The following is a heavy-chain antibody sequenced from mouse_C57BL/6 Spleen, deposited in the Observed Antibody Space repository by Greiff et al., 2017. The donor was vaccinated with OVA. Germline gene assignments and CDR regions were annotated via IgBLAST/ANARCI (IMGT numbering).Heavy chain of an antibody. CDR2: IDPSDSET. CDR1: GYTFTSYW. V-gene: IGHV1-52*01. Sequence: QVQLQQPGAELVRPGSSVKLSCKASGYTFTSYWMHWVKQRPIQGLEWIGNIDPSDSETHYNQKFKDKATLTVDKSSSTAYMQLSSLTSEDSAVYYCARSKGLEGDYDMFAYWGQGTLVTVSA. D-gene: IGHD2-4*01. J-gene: IGHJ3*01. CDR3: ARSKGLEGDYDMFAY.